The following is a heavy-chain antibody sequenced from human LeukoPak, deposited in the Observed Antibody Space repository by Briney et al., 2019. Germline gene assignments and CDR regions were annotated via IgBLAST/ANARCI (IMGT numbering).Heavy chain of an antibody. V-gene: IGHV4-30-2*01. Sequence: SETLSLTCAVSGGSISSGGYSWSWIRQPPGKGLEWIGYIYHSGSTYYNPSLKSRVTISVDRSKNQFSLKLSSVTAADTAVYYCARAGVMITFGGVIVQFPFDYWGQGTLVTVSS. CDR3: ARAGVMITFGGVIVQFPFDY. CDR1: GGSISSGGYS. CDR2: IYHSGST. D-gene: IGHD3-16*02. J-gene: IGHJ4*02.